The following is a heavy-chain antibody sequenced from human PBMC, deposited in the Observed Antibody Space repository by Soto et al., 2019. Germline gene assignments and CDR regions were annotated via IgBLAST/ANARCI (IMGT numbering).Heavy chain of an antibody. J-gene: IGHJ4*02. CDR3: ARARGRIAAAGTRFGELDY. V-gene: IGHV4-61*08. CDR2: IYYSGNT. D-gene: IGHD6-13*01. CDR1: GGSISSGGYY. Sequence: PSETLSLTCTVSGGSISSGGYYWSWIRQPPGKGLEWIGYIYYSGNTNYNPSLKSRVTISVDTSKNQFSLKLNSVTAADTAVYYCARARGRIAAAGTRFGELDYWGQGTLVTVSS.